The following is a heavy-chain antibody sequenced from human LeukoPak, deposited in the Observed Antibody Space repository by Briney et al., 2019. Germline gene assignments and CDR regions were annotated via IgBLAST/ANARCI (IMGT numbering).Heavy chain of an antibody. Sequence: PGRSLRLSCAASGFTFSSYGMHWVRQAPGKGLEWVAVIWYDGSNKYYADSVKGRFTISRDNSKNTLYLQMNSLRAEDTAVYYCARDCYSSSCFDYWGQGTLVTVSS. CDR3: ARDCYSSSCFDY. D-gene: IGHD6-13*01. J-gene: IGHJ4*02. CDR2: IWYDGSNK. V-gene: IGHV3-33*01. CDR1: GFTFSSYG.